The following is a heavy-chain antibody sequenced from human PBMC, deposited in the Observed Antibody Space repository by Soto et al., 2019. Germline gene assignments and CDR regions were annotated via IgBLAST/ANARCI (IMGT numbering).Heavy chain of an antibody. CDR3: ARDERKQLWVEGLNAMDV. J-gene: IGHJ6*02. Sequence: QIQLVQCGPEVKKPGASVKVSCKASGYTFTTYGISWVRLAPGQGLEWMGWISGYNGQTNYGQKFRGRVTITTDTSTSAAYMELRSLTSDDTAIYYCARDERKQLWVEGLNAMDVWGQGTTVTVSS. CDR2: ISGYNGQT. D-gene: IGHD5-18*01. V-gene: IGHV1-18*01. CDR1: GYTFTTYG.